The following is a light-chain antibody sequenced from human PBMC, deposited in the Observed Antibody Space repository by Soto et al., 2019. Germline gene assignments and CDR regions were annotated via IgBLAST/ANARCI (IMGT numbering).Light chain of an antibody. Sequence: QSALTQPASVSGSPGQSITISCTGTSSDVGAYNYVSWYQQHPGKAPQLIIYEVSNRPSGVSNRFSGSKSGNTASLTISGLQTEDEADYYCSSYTTSMACVFGTGTKLTVL. CDR2: EVS. V-gene: IGLV2-14*01. J-gene: IGLJ1*01. CDR3: SSYTTSMACV. CDR1: SSDVGAYNY.